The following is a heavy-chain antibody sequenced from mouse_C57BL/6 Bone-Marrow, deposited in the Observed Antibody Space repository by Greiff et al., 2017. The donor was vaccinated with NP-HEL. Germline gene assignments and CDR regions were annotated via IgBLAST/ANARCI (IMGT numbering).Heavy chain of an antibody. V-gene: IGHV6-6*01. J-gene: IGHJ4*01. CDR2: IRNKANNHAT. CDR3: TRYGNPFYYAMDY. CDR1: GFTFSDAW. D-gene: IGHD2-1*01. Sequence: EVKVEESGGGLVQPGGSMKLSCAASGFTFSDAWMDWVRQSPEKGLEWVAEIRNKANNHATYYAESVKGRFTISRDDSKSSVYLQMNSLRAEDTGIYYCTRYGNPFYYAMDYWGQGTSVTVSS.